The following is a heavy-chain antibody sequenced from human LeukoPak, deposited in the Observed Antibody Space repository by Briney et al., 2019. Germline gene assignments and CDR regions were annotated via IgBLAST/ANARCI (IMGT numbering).Heavy chain of an antibody. J-gene: IGHJ4*02. CDR1: GFTFSSYA. D-gene: IGHD6-6*01. CDR3: ARDLSSSS. Sequence: GGSLRLSCAASGFTFSSYAMTWVRQAPGKGLEWVSVISGSGGTTYYADSVKGRFTISRDNSKNTLYLQMNSLRAEDTAVYYCARDLSSSSWGQGTLVTVSS. CDR2: ISGSGGTT. V-gene: IGHV3-23*01.